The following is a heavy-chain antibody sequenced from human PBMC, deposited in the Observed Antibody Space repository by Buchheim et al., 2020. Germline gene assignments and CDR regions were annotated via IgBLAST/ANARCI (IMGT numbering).Heavy chain of an antibody. Sequence: QVQLQESGPGLVKPSETLSLTCTVSGGSVSSGSYYWSWIRQPPGKGLEWIGYIYYSGRTSHNPSLKSRVSISVDTSKNQFSLKLSSVTAADTAVYYCASRGITMVRGGFDPWGQGTL. J-gene: IGHJ5*02. V-gene: IGHV4-61*01. CDR1: GGSVSSGSYY. CDR2: IYYSGRT. CDR3: ASRGITMVRGGFDP. D-gene: IGHD3-10*01.